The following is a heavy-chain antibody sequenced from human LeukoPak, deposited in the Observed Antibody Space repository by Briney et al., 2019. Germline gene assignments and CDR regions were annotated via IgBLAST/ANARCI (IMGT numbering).Heavy chain of an antibody. Sequence: GASLKISCKGSGYSFTNYWVGWVRQMPGKGLEWMGIIYPDDSDTRYSPSFQGQVTISADKSISTAYLQWSSLKASDTAMYYCARAEVATIRTIDYWGQGTLVTVSS. V-gene: IGHV5-51*01. CDR3: ARAEVATIRTIDY. D-gene: IGHD5-12*01. CDR2: IYPDDSDT. CDR1: GYSFTNYW. J-gene: IGHJ4*02.